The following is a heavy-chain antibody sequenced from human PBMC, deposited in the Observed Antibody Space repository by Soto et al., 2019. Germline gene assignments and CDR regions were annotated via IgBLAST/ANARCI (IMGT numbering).Heavy chain of an antibody. CDR3: ARVHLGALGYCSSTSCYMFDY. V-gene: IGHV3-11*01. J-gene: IGHJ4*02. D-gene: IGHD2-2*02. CDR2: ISSSGTTI. CDR1: GFTFSDYY. Sequence: QVQLVESGGGLVKPGGSLRLSCAASGFTFSDYYMSWIRQAPGKGLECVSYISSSGTTIYNADSVKGRFTISRDNAKNSLYLQMNSLGAGDTAVYYCARVHLGALGYCSSTSCYMFDYWGQGSLVSVSS.